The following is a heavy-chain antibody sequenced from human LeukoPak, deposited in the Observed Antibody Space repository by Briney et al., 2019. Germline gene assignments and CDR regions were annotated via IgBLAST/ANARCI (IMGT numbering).Heavy chain of an antibody. D-gene: IGHD6-13*01. CDR2: ISSSSDYT. CDR1: GFTVSGYY. Sequence: GGSLRLSCAASGFTVSGYYMSWIRQAPGKGLEWVSYISSSSDYTNYADSVRGRFTISRDNAKNSLYLQMNSLRAEDTAVYYCARPPYRSRWDPGWFDPWGQGTLITVSS. CDR3: ARPPYRSRWDPGWFDP. V-gene: IGHV3-11*06. J-gene: IGHJ5*02.